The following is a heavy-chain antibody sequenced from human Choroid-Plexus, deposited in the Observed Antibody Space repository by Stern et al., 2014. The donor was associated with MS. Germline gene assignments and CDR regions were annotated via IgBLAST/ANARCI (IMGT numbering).Heavy chain of an antibody. CDR3: ARDQRGITIFGVVTDYYYLGMDV. V-gene: IGHV1-2*02. Sequence: DRLVESGAEVKKPGASVKVSCKTSGYIFTGYYIHWVRQAPGQGLEWMAWINPNTGGTKYAQKFQGRVTMSRDTSISTAYVELSSLTSDDTAVYYCARDQRGITIFGVVTDYYYLGMDVWGQGTTVTVSS. D-gene: IGHD3-3*01. J-gene: IGHJ6*02. CDR1: GYIFTGYY. CDR2: INPNTGGT.